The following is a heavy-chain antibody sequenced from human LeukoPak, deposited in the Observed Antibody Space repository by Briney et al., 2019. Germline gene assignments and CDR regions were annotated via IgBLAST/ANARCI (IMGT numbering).Heavy chain of an antibody. Sequence: SETLSLTCSVSGGSVSSGSSYWSWIRQPPGKGLEWIGYIYYSGSTNYNPSLKSRVTISGDTAKNQFSLKLSSVTAADTAVYYCARSLKPAVAPVGVWGKGTTVTVSS. J-gene: IGHJ6*04. CDR1: GGSVSSGSSY. CDR2: IYYSGST. D-gene: IGHD6-13*01. CDR3: ARSLKPAVAPVGV. V-gene: IGHV4-61*01.